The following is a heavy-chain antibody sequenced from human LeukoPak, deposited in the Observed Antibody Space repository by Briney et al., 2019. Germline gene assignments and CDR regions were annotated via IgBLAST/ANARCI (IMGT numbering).Heavy chain of an antibody. J-gene: IGHJ5*02. V-gene: IGHV4-38-2*02. D-gene: IGHD3-10*01. CDR1: GYSISSGYY. CDR3: ANYYGSGSYYWFDP. CDR2: IYHSGST. Sequence: SETLSLTCTVSGYSISSGYYWGWIRQPPGKGLEWIGSIYHSGSTYYNPSLKSRVTISVDTSKNQFSLKLSSVTAADTAVYYCANYYGSGSYYWFDPWGQGTLVTVSS.